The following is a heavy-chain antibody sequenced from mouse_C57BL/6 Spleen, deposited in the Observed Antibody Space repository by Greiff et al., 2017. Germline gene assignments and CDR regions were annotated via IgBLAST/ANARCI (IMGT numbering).Heavy chain of an antibody. J-gene: IGHJ4*01. Sequence: QVQLQQSGAELVKPGASVKLSCKASGYTFTEYTIHWVKQRSGQGLGWIGWVYPGSGSIKYNEKFKDKATLTAEKSSSTVYMELSRLRSEDSAVYFCARHEGGIWYHAMDYWGQGTSVTVSS. CDR2: VYPGSGSI. D-gene: IGHD1-1*02. CDR1: GYTFTEYT. CDR3: ARHEGGIWYHAMDY. V-gene: IGHV1-62-2*01.